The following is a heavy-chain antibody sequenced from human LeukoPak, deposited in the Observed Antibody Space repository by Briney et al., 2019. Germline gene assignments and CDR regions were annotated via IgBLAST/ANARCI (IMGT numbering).Heavy chain of an antibody. Sequence: GGSLRLSCAASGFTFTNYGMHWVRQAPGKGLEWVAVVWFDGTNKYYADSVKGRFTISRDNFKNTVYLQMNSLRAEDTAVYYCARDHAIKQAPPGYWGQGTLVTVSS. CDR1: GFTFTNYG. V-gene: IGHV3-33*01. D-gene: IGHD2-21*01. CDR3: ARDHAIKQAPPGY. CDR2: VWFDGTNK. J-gene: IGHJ4*02.